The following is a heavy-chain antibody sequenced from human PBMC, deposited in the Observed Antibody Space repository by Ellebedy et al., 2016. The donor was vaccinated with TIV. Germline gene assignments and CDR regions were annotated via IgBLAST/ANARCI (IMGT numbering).Heavy chain of an antibody. CDR2: IYQDGSEQ. CDR1: GFSFRSYW. V-gene: IGHV3-7*01. D-gene: IGHD4-17*01. J-gene: IGHJ5*01. CDR3: ARRGSFGDYAVQVNSWFDS. Sequence: GESLKISCEASGFSFRSYWMSWVRQAPGKGLEWVANIYQDGSEQYYVDSVKGRFTLSRNNAKNSVYLQMNSLRSEDTAVYYCARRGSFGDYAVQVNSWFDSWGQGTLVTVSS.